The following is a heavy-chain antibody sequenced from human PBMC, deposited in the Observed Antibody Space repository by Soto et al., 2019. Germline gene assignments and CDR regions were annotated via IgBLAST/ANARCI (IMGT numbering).Heavy chain of an antibody. CDR1: VSSFSNSNYY. CDR3: VSQRTSVLTQAYFDY. CDR2: VYDRRGS. J-gene: IGHJ4*02. D-gene: IGHD2-8*01. Sequence: LXLTCTVFVSSFSNSNYYWGWIRQSPGKGLDWIGRVYDRRGSYSNSSVKSRVTISVDTSKNHFSLHLNCVTASDTAVYYCVSQRTSVLTQAYFDYGGPGALVTVYS. V-gene: IGHV4-39*01.